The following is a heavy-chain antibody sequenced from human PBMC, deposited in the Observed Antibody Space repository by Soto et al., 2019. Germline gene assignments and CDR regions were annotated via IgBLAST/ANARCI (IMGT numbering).Heavy chain of an antibody. CDR3: ARVTTMIVVVIDAFDY. J-gene: IGHJ4*02. CDR2: ISSSSSYI. CDR1: GFTFSSYS. V-gene: IGHV3-21*01. Sequence: GGSLRLSCAASGFTFSSYSMNWVRQAPGKGLEWVSSISSSSSYIYYGDSVKGRFTISRDNAKNSLYLQMNSLRAEDTAVYYCARVTTMIVVVIDAFDYWGQGNLVTVSS. D-gene: IGHD3-22*01.